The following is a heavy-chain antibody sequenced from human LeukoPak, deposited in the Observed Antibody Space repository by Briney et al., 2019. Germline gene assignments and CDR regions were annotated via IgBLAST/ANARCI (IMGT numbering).Heavy chain of an antibody. CDR2: ISSSSSYI. J-gene: IGHJ4*02. Sequence: GGSLRLSCAASGFTFSSYSMNWVRQAPGKGLEWVSSISSSSSYIYYADSVKGRFTISRDNAKNSLYLQMNSLRAEDTAVYYCAGACSGGSCHAGDYWGQGTLVTVSS. CDR1: GFTFSSYS. CDR3: AGACSGGSCHAGDY. D-gene: IGHD2-15*01. V-gene: IGHV3-21*01.